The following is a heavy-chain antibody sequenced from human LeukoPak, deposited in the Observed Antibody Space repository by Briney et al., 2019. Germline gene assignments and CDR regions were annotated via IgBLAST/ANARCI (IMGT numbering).Heavy chain of an antibody. D-gene: IGHD6-13*01. J-gene: IGHJ3*01. CDR2: INSDGSST. CDR3: AREDSSSVGRAFNL. CDR1: GFTFSSYW. V-gene: IGHV3-74*01. Sequence: GGSLRLSCAASGFTFSSYWMHWVRQAPGKGLVWVSRINSDGSSTNYADSVKGRFTISRDNAKNSLYLQMNSLRAEDTAVFYCAREDSSSVGRAFNLWGHATVVTVSS.